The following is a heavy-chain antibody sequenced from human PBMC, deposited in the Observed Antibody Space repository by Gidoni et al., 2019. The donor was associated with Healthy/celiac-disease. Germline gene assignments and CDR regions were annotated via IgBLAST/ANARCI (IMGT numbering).Heavy chain of an antibody. Sequence: EVQLVESGGGLVKPGGSLRLSCAASGFTFSNAWMSWVRQAPGKGLEWVGRIKSKTDGGTTDYAAPVKGRFTISRDDSKNTLYLQMNSLKTEDTAVYYCTTGVLSKPSGYDSRWYFDYWGQGTLVTVSS. J-gene: IGHJ4*02. CDR2: IKSKTDGGTT. CDR3: TTGVLSKPSGYDSRWYFDY. CDR1: GFTFSNAW. D-gene: IGHD5-12*01. V-gene: IGHV3-15*01.